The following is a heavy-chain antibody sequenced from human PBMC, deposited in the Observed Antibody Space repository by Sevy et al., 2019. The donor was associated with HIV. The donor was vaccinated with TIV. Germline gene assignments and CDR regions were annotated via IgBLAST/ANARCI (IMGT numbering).Heavy chain of an antibody. D-gene: IGHD6-6*01. J-gene: IGHJ6*02. V-gene: IGHV3-30*03. CDR3: ARGLAALPGYYYGMDV. Sequence: GESLKISCAASGFTFSSYGMHWVRQAPGKGLEWVAVILYDGSNKYYADSVKGRFTIPRDNSKNTLYLQMNSLRAGDTAVYYCARGLAALPGYYYGMDVWGQGTAVTVSS. CDR2: ILYDGSNK. CDR1: GFTFSSYG.